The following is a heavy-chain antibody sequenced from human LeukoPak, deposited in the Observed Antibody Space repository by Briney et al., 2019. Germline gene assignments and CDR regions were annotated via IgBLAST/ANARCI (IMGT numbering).Heavy chain of an antibody. CDR3: ARANYYDTSGYSRGAFDI. CDR1: GYSISSGFY. J-gene: IGHJ3*02. D-gene: IGHD3-22*01. Sequence: SETLSLTCSVSGYSISSGFYWGWIRQPPGKGLEWIGSIFHSGSTYYNPSLKSRVTISVDTSKNQFSLKLSSVTAADTAVYYCARANYYDTSGYSRGAFDIWGQGTMVTVSS. CDR2: IFHSGST. V-gene: IGHV4-38-2*02.